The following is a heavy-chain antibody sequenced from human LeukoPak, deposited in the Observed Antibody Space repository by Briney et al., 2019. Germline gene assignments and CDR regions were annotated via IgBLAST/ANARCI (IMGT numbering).Heavy chain of an antibody. V-gene: IGHV3-7*03. CDR2: IKQDGSEK. J-gene: IGHJ4*02. CDR1: GFSFNNYR. CDR3: VRGPHIAATPY. D-gene: IGHD6-25*01. Sequence: SGGSLRLSCVASGFSFNNYRMTWVRQAPGKGLEWVANIKQDGSEKQYVDSVKGRFAISRDNAKKSLYLQINTLRAEDTAVYYCVRGPHIAATPYWGQGTLVTVSS.